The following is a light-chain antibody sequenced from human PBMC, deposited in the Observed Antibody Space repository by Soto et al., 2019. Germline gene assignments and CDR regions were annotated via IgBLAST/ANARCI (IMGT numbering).Light chain of an antibody. Sequence: EIVLTQSPGTLSLSPGERATLSCRASQSVSSNYLAWYQQKPGQAPRPLIYGASSRATGIPDRFSGSGAGTDFTLTISRLEPEDFAAYYCQQYGSSPWTFGQGTKVEIK. V-gene: IGKV3-20*01. CDR3: QQYGSSPWT. CDR2: GAS. J-gene: IGKJ1*01. CDR1: QSVSSNY.